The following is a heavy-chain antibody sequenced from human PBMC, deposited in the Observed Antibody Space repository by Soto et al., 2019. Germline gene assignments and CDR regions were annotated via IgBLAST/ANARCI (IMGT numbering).Heavy chain of an antibody. J-gene: IGHJ4*02. D-gene: IGHD1-1*01. CDR2: VYYSGSI. Sequence: QLQLLESGPGLVKPSETLTLTCSVSGGSVSSINHYWSWIRQPPGHGLEWLGFVYYSGSINYNSYINSRVAISIDTSKSQISLRLPSVTASDTAVYYCARSGTTVATNFDFWGRGTLVTVSS. V-gene: IGHV4-61*01. CDR1: GGSVSSINHY. CDR3: ARSGTTVATNFDF.